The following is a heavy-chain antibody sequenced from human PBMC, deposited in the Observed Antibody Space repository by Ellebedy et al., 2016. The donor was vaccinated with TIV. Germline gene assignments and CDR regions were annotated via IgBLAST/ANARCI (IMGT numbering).Heavy chain of an antibody. J-gene: IGHJ4*02. Sequence: SETLSLTCTVSGGSISSYYWSWIRQPPGKGLEWIGEGHHSGSANYNPSLKSRVTISVDTSKNQFSLKLSSVTAADTAVYYCARGLVAAKFWGQGTLVTVSS. CDR1: GGSISSYY. V-gene: IGHV4-34*01. CDR2: GHHSGSA. CDR3: ARGLVAAKF. D-gene: IGHD6-25*01.